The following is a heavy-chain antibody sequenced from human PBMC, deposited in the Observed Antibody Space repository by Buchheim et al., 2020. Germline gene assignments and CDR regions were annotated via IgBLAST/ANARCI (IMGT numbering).Heavy chain of an antibody. V-gene: IGHV3-30*03. D-gene: IGHD6-13*01. J-gene: IGHJ4*02. CDR1: GSTFSSYG. Sequence: QVQLVESGGGVVQPGRSLRLSCAASGSTFSSYGMHWVRQAPGKGLEWVAVISYDGSNKYYADSVKGRFTISRDNSKNTLYLQMNSLRAEDTAVYYCAALAAAGTLDYWGQGTL. CDR3: AALAAAGTLDY. CDR2: ISYDGSNK.